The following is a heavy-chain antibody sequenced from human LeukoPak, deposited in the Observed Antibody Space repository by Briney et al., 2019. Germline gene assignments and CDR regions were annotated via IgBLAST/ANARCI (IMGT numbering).Heavy chain of an antibody. D-gene: IGHD6-13*01. V-gene: IGHV4-4*02. Sequence: SETLSLTCAVSGGSISSSNWWSWVRQPPGKGLEWIGEIYHSGSTNYNPSLKSRVTISVDKSKNQFSLRLSSVTAADPAVYYCARGLSSSWSHFDYWGQGTLVSVSS. CDR1: GGSISSSNW. J-gene: IGHJ4*02. CDR3: ARGLSSSWSHFDY. CDR2: IYHSGST.